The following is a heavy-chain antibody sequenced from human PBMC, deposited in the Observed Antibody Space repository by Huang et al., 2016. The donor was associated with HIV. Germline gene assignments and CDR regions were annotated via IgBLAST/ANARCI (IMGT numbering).Heavy chain of an antibody. CDR3: ASQHIGAAATWF. CDR1: GDFISSTNYY. D-gene: IGHD6-13*01. J-gene: IGHJ4*02. Sequence: QLQLQESGPGQMKPSETLSLTCTVSGDFISSTNYYWGWIRQSPGKGLEWVGSVYQSGSTNYNPSRKSRVTLSVDTSRNQFSLRLNSVTAADTAVYYCASQHIGAAATWFWGRGTQVAVSS. V-gene: IGHV4-39*01. CDR2: VYQSGST.